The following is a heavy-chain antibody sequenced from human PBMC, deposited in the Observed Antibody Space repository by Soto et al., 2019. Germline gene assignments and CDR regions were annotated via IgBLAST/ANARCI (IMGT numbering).Heavy chain of an antibody. J-gene: IGHJ6*02. D-gene: IGHD5-18*01. CDR2: IYNGGNT. V-gene: IGHV3-53*01. CDR3: ARDSTWIPYYHYGMDV. CDR1: GFSVSSNY. Sequence: EVQLVESGGGLIQPGGSLRLSCAASGFSVSSNYMSWVRQAPGKGLEWVSVIYNGGNTHYADSVKGRFTISRDNSKNTLYLQMNSLRAEDTAVYYCARDSTWIPYYHYGMDVWGQGTTVTVSS.